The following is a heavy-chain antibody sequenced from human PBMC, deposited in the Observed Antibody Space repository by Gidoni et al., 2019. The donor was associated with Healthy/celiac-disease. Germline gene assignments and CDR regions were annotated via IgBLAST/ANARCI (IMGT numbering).Heavy chain of an antibody. CDR3: ARDVPGGGGSGIDY. V-gene: IGHV3-48*02. CDR1: GFTFSSYS. Sequence: EVQLVESGGGLVQPGGSLRLSCAASGFTFSSYSMNWVRQAPGKGLEWVSYISSSSSTIYYADSVKGRFTISRDNAKNSLYLQMNSLRDEDTAVYYCARDVPGGGGSGIDYWGQGTLVTVSS. D-gene: IGHD6-19*01. J-gene: IGHJ4*02. CDR2: ISSSSSTI.